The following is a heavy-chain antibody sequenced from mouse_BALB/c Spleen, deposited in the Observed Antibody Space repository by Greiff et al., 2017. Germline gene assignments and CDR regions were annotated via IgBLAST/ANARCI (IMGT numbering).Heavy chain of an antibody. V-gene: IGHV3-2*02. CDR1: GYSITSDYA. Sequence: DVHLVESGPGLVKPSQSLSLTCTVTGYSITSDYAWNWIRQFPGNKLEWMGYISYSGSTSYNPSLKSRISITRDTSKNQFFLQLNSVTTEDTATYYCASDYYGYVGSWFAYWGQGTLVTVSA. D-gene: IGHD1-2*01. CDR3: ASDYYGYVGSWFAY. CDR2: ISYSGST. J-gene: IGHJ3*01.